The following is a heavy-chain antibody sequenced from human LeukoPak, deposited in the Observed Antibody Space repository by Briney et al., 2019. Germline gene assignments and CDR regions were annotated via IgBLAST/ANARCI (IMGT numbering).Heavy chain of an antibody. J-gene: IGHJ5*02. CDR1: GGSFSGYY. D-gene: IGHD2-2*01. CDR2: INHSGST. V-gene: IGHV4-34*01. Sequence: SETLSLTRAVYGGSFSGYYWSWIRQPPGKGLEWIGEINHSGSTNYNPSLKSRVTISVDTSKNQFSLKLSSVTAADTAVYYCARGKIWDIVVVPAATHRRNWFDPWGQGTLVTVSS. CDR3: ARGKIWDIVVVPAATHRRNWFDP.